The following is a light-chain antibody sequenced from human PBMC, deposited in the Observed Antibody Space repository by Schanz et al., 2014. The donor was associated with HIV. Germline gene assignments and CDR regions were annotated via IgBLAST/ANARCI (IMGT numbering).Light chain of an antibody. J-gene: IGLJ2*01. Sequence: QSVLTQPPSASGTPGQRVTISCSGSSSNFRSNAVNWYQQLPGTAPRLVIYNPFHRPSGVPDRFSGSQSGTSASLAISGLQSQDEADYYCAVWDDSLNGVVFGGGTKVTVL. CDR2: NPF. CDR3: AVWDDSLNGVV. CDR1: SSNFRSNA. V-gene: IGLV1-44*01.